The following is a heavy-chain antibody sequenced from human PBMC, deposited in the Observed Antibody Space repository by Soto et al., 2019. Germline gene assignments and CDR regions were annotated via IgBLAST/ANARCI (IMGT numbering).Heavy chain of an antibody. CDR2: ISGDGGSK. D-gene: IGHD3-10*01. V-gene: IGHV3-43*02. Sequence: GGSLRLSCAASGFTFDDYAMHWVRQAPGKGLEWVSLISGDGGSKYYADSMKGRFTISIDNSKNSLYLQMNSLRTEDTALYYCSKDMGYYGSVSYYYFYGMDVWGQGTTVTVSS. CDR1: GFTFDDYA. J-gene: IGHJ6*02. CDR3: SKDMGYYGSVSYYYFYGMDV.